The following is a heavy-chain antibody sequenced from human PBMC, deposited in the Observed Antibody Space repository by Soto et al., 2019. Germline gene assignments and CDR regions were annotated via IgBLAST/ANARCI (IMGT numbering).Heavy chain of an antibody. CDR3: AKNQHAMAHDY. V-gene: IGHV3-23*01. CDR2: ISSSGGST. J-gene: IGHJ4*02. D-gene: IGHD2-8*01. Sequence: PGGSLSLSCAASGFTFSNYAMSWVRQAPGKELEWVSSISSSGGSTDYADSVKGRFTISRDNSQNTLNLQMNSLRAEDTAIYFCAKNQHAMAHDYWGPGTLVTVSS. CDR1: GFTFSNYA.